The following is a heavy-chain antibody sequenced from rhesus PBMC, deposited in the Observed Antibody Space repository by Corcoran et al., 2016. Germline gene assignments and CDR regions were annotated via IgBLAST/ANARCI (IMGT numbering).Heavy chain of an antibody. D-gene: IGHD1-14*01. J-gene: IGHJ4*01. Sequence: QVQLVQSGAEVKKPGSSVKVSCKASGYTFTDYYIHWVRQSPRQGLEWMGWINPYNGNTRYAQKFQGRVTMTRDTSTTTVYMKLSSLRSEDTAVYYCARDLIYSWNDPFFDYWGQGVLVTVSS. V-gene: IGHV1S2*01. CDR3: ARDLIYSWNDPFFDY. CDR2: INPYNGNT. CDR1: GYTFTDYY.